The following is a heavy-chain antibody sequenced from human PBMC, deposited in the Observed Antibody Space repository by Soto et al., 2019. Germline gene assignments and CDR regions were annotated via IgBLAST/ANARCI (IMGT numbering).Heavy chain of an antibody. CDR2: LGSDGGST. CDR3: AKPGCGRGGCYQYYFDY. J-gene: IGHJ4*02. CDR1: GFTFSDYA. D-gene: IGHD2-15*01. Sequence: EVQLLESGGGLVQPGGSLRLSCTASGFTFSDYAMSWVRQAPGKGLEWVSALGSDGGSTWYTDSVKGRFVISRDNSEGTLYLQMSSLRAEDTAIYYCAKPGCGRGGCYQYYFDYWGQGTLVTVSS. V-gene: IGHV3-23*01.